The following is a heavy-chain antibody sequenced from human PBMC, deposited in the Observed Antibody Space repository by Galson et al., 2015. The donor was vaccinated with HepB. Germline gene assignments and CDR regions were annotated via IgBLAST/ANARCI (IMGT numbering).Heavy chain of an antibody. D-gene: IGHD5-24*01. J-gene: IGHJ4*02. CDR3: ARQGAIEMATMALDY. CDR1: GFTFSSYS. Sequence: SLRLSCAASGFTFSSYSMNWVRQAPGKGLEWVPSISSSSSYIYYADSVKGRFTISRDNAKNSLYLQMNSLRAEDTAVYYCARQGAIEMATMALDYWGQGTLVTVSS. CDR2: ISSSSSYI. V-gene: IGHV3-21*01.